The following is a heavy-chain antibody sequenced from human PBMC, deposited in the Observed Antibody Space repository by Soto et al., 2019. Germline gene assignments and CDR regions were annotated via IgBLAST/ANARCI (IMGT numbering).Heavy chain of an antibody. J-gene: IGHJ4*02. V-gene: IGHV3-23*01. CDR1: GFTFNNYA. Sequence: EVQLLDSGGGLVQPGGSLGLSCAASGFTFNNYAMNWVRQAPGMGLEWVATISNTGGGTYYADSVKGRFTISRDNSKNTLYLQMSSLRVEDTAVYYCAKDRLAGNFDYWGQGTQVTVSS. CDR3: AKDRLAGNFDY. CDR2: ISNTGGGT.